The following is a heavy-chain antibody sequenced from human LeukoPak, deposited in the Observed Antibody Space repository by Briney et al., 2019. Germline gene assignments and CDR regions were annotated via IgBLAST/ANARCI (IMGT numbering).Heavy chain of an antibody. Sequence: SLQISCKGAGCNFTNYWIGCGRRLPGQGLEWMGINYPGGSDTKYSPSLQGRVTISADKSISPSSLKSSSLKASDTAMYYRPSRRDADNYVATANWGQGTLVTVSS. J-gene: IGHJ4*02. CDR1: GCNFTNYW. D-gene: IGHD4/OR15-4a*01. V-gene: IGHV5-51*01. CDR2: NYPGGSDT. CDR3: PSRRDADNYVATAN.